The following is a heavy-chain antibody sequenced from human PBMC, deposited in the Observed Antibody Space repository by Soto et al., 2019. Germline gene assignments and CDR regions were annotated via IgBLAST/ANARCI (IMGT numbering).Heavy chain of an antibody. CDR3: ARRHSYGGYYYYGMDV. V-gene: IGHV5-51*01. J-gene: IGHJ6*02. CDR2: IYPGDSDT. CDR1: EDSCTSCC. Sequence: KIACRGSEDSCTSCCMGRVRKMPGKGLEWMGIIYPGDSDTRYSPSFQGQVTISADKSISTAYLQWSSLKASDTAMYYCARRHSYGGYYYYGMDVWGQGTTVTVSS. D-gene: IGHD4-17*01.